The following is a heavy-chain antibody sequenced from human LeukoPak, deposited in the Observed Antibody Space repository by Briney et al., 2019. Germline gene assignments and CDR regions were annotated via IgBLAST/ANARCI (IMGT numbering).Heavy chain of an antibody. CDR2: INPNSGGT. V-gene: IGHV1-2*02. CDR3: ARASREAYSSSWFDY. D-gene: IGHD6-13*01. Sequence: ASVKVSCKASGYTFTGYYMHWVRQAPGQGLEWMGWINPNSGGTNYAQKFQGRVTVTRDTSISTAYMELSRLRSDDTAVYYCARASREAYSSSWFDYWGQGTLVTVSS. CDR1: GYTFTGYY. J-gene: IGHJ4*02.